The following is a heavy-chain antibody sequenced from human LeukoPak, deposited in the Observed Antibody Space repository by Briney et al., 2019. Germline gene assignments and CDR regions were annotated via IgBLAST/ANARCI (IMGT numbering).Heavy chain of an antibody. Sequence: SETLSLTCAVYGGSFSGYYWSWIRQPPRKGLEWIGEINHSGSTHSNPSLQSRVTISVDTSQNKFSLKLNSLTAADTAVYYCVRDHFRAGCSTTSCYGVVPWGQGNLVTVSS. CDR2: INHSGST. CDR3: VRDHFRAGCSTTSCYGVVP. J-gene: IGHJ5*02. V-gene: IGHV4-34*01. CDR1: GGSFSGYY. D-gene: IGHD2-2*01.